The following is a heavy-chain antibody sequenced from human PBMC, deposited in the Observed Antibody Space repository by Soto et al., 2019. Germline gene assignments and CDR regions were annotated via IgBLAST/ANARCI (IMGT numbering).Heavy chain of an antibody. D-gene: IGHD6-19*01. Sequence: QLQLQESGPGLVKPSETLSLTCTVSGGSISSSSYYWGWIRQPPGKGLEWIGSIYYSGSTYYNPSLKSRVTISVDTSKNQFSLKLSSVTAADTAVYYCASPSSGWVTIFDYWGQGTLVTVSS. V-gene: IGHV4-39*01. CDR2: IYYSGST. CDR3: ASPSSGWVTIFDY. J-gene: IGHJ4*02. CDR1: GGSISSSSYY.